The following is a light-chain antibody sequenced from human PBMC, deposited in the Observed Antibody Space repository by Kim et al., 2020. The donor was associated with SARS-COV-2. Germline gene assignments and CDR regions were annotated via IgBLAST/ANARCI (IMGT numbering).Light chain of an antibody. CDR1: RSVVSSY. Sequence: PAEESAAPSRAARSVVSSYVAWYQQKPGQAPRLLIYGASSRATGIPDRFSGSGSGTDFTLTITRLQTEDFAVYYCQQYDSAPPLTFGGGTKVDIK. CDR2: GAS. V-gene: IGKV3-20*01. CDR3: QQYDSAPPLT. J-gene: IGKJ4*01.